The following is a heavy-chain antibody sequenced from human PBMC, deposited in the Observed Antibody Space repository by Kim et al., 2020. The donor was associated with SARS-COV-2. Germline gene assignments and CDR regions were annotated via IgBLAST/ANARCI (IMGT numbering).Heavy chain of an antibody. D-gene: IGHD2-15*01. CDR3: ARSSLLDFDY. Sequence: TNYAQRFQGRVTMTGDTSISTVYVEMTRLRSDDTAVYYCARSSLLDFDYWGQGTLVTVSS. CDR2: T. J-gene: IGHJ4*02. V-gene: IGHV1-2*02.